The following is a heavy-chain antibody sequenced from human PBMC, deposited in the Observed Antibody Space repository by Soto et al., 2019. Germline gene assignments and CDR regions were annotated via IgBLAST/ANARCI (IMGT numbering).Heavy chain of an antibody. CDR1: GFPFSSYG. D-gene: IGHD2-15*01. Sequence: QVQLVESGGGVVQPGRSLRLSCAASGFPFSSYGMHWVRQAPGKGLDWVALISYDGSNNYYADSVKVRFTISRDNSKHKLYLEMSSLRVEDTAVYYCAGGQYYFDYCGQGTLVSVSS. V-gene: IGHV3-30*03. CDR3: AGGQYYFDY. CDR2: ISYDGSNN. J-gene: IGHJ4*02.